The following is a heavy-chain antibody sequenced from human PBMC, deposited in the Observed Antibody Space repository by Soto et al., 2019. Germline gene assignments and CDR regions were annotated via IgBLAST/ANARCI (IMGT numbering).Heavy chain of an antibody. CDR1: GYNFPYFW. CDR3: ARHQKLAERLSGLDY. V-gene: IGHV5-10-1*01. J-gene: IGHJ4*02. CDR2: IDPSDSYT. D-gene: IGHD1-1*01. Sequence: GESLKISCEGSGYNFPYFWITWVRQMPGKGLEWMGTIDPSDSYTDYSPSFQGHISLSADKSRSTAYLQWSSLKASDTAMYYCARHQKLAERLSGLDYWGQGTPVTVSS.